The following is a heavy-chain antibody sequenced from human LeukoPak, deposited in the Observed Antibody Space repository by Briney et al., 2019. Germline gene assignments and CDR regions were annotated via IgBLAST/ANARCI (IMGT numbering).Heavy chain of an antibody. CDR1: GYTFISYA. CDR3: AVLSYDSSGYYYPFDY. D-gene: IGHD3-22*01. V-gene: IGHV7-4-1*02. Sequence: WASVKVSCKASGYTFISYAMNWVRQAPGQGLEWMGWINTNTGNPTYAQGFTGRFVFSLDTSVSTAYLQISSLKTEDTAVYYCAVLSYDSSGYYYPFDYWGQGTLVTVSS. CDR2: INTNTGNP. J-gene: IGHJ4*02.